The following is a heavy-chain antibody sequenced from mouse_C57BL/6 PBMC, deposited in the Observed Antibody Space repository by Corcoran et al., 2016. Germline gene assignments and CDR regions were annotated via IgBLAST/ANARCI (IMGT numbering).Heavy chain of an antibody. V-gene: IGHV1-26*01. CDR1: GYTFTDSS. CDR3: ARVGLLRLYFDY. CDR2: INPNNGGT. Sequence: EVQLQQSGPELVKPGASVKLSCKASGYTFTDSSLKWVKHSHRKSIEWIGAINPNNGGTSYNQKFKGKATLTVDKSSSTAYMELRSLTSEDSAVYYCARVGLLRLYFDYWGQGTTLTVSA. J-gene: IGHJ2*01. D-gene: IGHD1-1*01.